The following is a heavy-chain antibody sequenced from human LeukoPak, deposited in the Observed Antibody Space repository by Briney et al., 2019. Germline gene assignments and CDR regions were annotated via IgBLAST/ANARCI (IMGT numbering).Heavy chain of an antibody. J-gene: IGHJ6*03. CDR3: ARAPGRACSSTSCYNQKLVWYYYYMDV. CDR1: GGSISSYY. D-gene: IGHD2-2*02. CDR2: IYYSGST. V-gene: IGHV4-59*01. Sequence: SETLSLTCTVSGGSISSYYWSWIRQPPGKGLAWIGYIYYSGSTNYNPSLKSRVTISVDTSKNQFSLKLSSVPAADTAVYYCARAPGRACSSTSCYNQKLVWYYYYMDVWGKGTTVTVSS.